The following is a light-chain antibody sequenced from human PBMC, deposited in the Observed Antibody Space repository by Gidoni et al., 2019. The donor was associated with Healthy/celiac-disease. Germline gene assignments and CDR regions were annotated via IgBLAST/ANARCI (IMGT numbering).Light chain of an antibody. J-gene: IGKJ1*01. CDR2: DAS. V-gene: IGKV1-5*01. CDR3: QQYNSYSGT. CDR1: QIISSW. Sequence: DIQMTQSPSTRSASVGDRVTITCRASQIISSWLAWYQQKPGKAPKLLIYDASSLESGVPSRFSGSGSGTEFTLTISSLQPDDFATYYCQQYNSYSGTFGQGTKVEIK.